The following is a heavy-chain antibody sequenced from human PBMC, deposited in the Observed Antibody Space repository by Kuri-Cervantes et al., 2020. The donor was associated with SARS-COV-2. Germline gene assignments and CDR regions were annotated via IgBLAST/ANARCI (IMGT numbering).Heavy chain of an antibody. D-gene: IGHD3-3*01. CDR2: IYYSGST. J-gene: IGHJ6*02. CDR1: GSSVSSGSYY. CDR3: ARAPYDFWSGYYPYGMDV. Sequence: GSLRLSCTVSGSSVSSGSYYWSWIRQPPGKGLEWIGYIYYSGSTNYNPSLKSRVTISVDTSKNQFSLKLSSVTAADTAVYYCARAPYDFWSGYYPYGMDVWGQGTTVTVSS. V-gene: IGHV4-61*01.